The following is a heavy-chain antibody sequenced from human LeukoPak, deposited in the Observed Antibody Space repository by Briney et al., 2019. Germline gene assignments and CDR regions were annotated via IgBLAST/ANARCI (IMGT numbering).Heavy chain of an antibody. D-gene: IGHD4-17*01. Sequence: PGGSLRLSCAASGFTFSSYSMNWVRQAPGKGLEWVSSISSSSSYIYYADPVKGRFTISRDNAKNSLYLQMNSLRAEDTAVYYCARDYDYGDYEVGPAFDYWGQGTLVTVSS. V-gene: IGHV3-21*01. CDR2: ISSSSSYI. CDR3: ARDYDYGDYEVGPAFDY. CDR1: GFTFSSYS. J-gene: IGHJ4*02.